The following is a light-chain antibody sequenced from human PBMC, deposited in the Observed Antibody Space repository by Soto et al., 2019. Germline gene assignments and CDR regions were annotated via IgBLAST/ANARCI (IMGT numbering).Light chain of an antibody. CDR3: KQGYSTPIT. Sequence: DIQMTQSPSSLSASVGDRVTITCRASQSISFYLNWYQQKPGNAPKVLIYAASNLQTGVPSRFSGSGSGTDFTLTINSVQPEDFGTYSCKQGYSTPITFGQGTRLEIK. CDR1: QSISFY. V-gene: IGKV1-39*01. CDR2: AAS. J-gene: IGKJ5*01.